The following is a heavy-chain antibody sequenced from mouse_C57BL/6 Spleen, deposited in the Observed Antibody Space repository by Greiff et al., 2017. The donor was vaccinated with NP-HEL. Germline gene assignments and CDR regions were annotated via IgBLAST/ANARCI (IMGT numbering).Heavy chain of an antibody. CDR3: ARYGTTVVPFDY. J-gene: IGHJ2*01. CDR2: INPSSGYT. D-gene: IGHD1-1*01. Sequence: VQLQQSGAELARPGASVKMSCKASGYTFTSYTMHWVKQRPGQGLEWIGYINPSSGYTKYNQKFKDKATLTADKSYSTAYMQLNSLTSEDSAVYYCARYGTTVVPFDYWGQGTTLTVSS. V-gene: IGHV1-4*01. CDR1: GYTFTSYT.